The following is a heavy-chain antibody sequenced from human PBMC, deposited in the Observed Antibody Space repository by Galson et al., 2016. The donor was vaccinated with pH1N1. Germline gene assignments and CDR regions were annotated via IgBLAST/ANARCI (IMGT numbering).Heavy chain of an antibody. Sequence: SLRLSCAASGFTFSNYWMNWVRQVPGKGLMWVSRINIDGSRTIYADSVKGRFIISRDNAKNTLYLQINSLTAVDTAVYYCTREPYDPYYLYSWGQGTLVAVSS. CDR1: GFTFSNYW. D-gene: IGHD1-26*01. CDR2: INIDGSRT. CDR3: TREPYDPYYLYS. J-gene: IGHJ4*02. V-gene: IGHV3-74*01.